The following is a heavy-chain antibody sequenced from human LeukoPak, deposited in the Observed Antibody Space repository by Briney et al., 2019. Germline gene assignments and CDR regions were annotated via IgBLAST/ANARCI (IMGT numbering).Heavy chain of an antibody. D-gene: IGHD3-22*01. V-gene: IGHV3-23*01. Sequence: GGSLRLSCAASGFTFSSYGMSWVRQAPGKGLEWVSAISGSGGSTYYADSVKGRFTISRDNSKNSLYLQMNSLRAEDTAIYYCARVLSSGYSRLYYYMDVWGKGTTVTISS. J-gene: IGHJ6*03. CDR1: GFTFSSYG. CDR2: ISGSGGST. CDR3: ARVLSSGYSRLYYYMDV.